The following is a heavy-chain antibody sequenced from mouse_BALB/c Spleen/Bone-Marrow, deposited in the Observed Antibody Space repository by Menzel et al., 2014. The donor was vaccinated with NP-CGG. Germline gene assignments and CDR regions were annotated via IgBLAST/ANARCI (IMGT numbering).Heavy chain of an antibody. D-gene: IGHD2-2*01. J-gene: IGHJ3*01. CDR3: GRGGVKVWFAY. CDR1: GFTFSRYD. CDR2: INSNGGGT. Sequence: EVKLVESGGGLVQPGGSLKLSCAASGFTFSRYDMSWVRQTPDMRLELVANINSNGGGTYYPDSVKGRFTISRDNAKNTLYLRMSGLKSEDTAMYFCGRGGVKVWFAYWGQGTLVTVSA. V-gene: IGHV5-6-3*01.